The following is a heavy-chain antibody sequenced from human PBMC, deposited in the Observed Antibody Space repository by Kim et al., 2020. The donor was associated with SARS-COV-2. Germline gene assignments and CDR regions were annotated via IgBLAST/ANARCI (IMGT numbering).Heavy chain of an antibody. D-gene: IGHD2-15*01. CDR1: GFTFSSYS. CDR3: ARVWGYCSGGSCYSDASEFDY. V-gene: IGHV3-48*02. CDR2: ISSSSSTI. Sequence: GGSLRLSCAASGFTFSSYSMNWVRQAPGKGLEWVSYISSSSSTIYYADSVKGRFTISRDNAKNSLYLQMNSLRDEDTAVYYCARVWGYCSGGSCYSDASEFDYWGQGTLVTVSS. J-gene: IGHJ4*02.